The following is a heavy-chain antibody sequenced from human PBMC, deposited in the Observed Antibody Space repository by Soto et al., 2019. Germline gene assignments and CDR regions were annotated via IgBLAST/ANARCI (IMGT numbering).Heavy chain of an antibody. CDR3: ARGLQGVDTAMATMDV. D-gene: IGHD5-18*01. Sequence: ASVKVSCKASGYTFTSYYMHWVRQAPGQGLEWTGIINPSGGSTSYAQKFQGRVTMTRDTSTSTVYMELSSLRSEDTAVYYCARGLQGVDTAMATMDVWGQGTTVTVS. CDR1: GYTFTSYY. CDR2: INPSGGST. V-gene: IGHV1-46*01. J-gene: IGHJ6*02.